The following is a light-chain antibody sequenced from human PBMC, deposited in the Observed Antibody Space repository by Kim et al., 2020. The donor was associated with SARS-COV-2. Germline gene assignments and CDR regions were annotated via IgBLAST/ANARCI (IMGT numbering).Light chain of an antibody. CDR3: QSYHTTYVR. V-gene: IGLV6-57*03. Sequence: KTLNIACTRSSGRVDSNYVQWYPQRPGNAPTTVIHENNHGPSGVPDRFSGSIDSSSNSASLTVSGLKTEDEADYYCQSYHTTYVRFGGGTQLTVL. CDR2: ENN. J-gene: IGLJ2*01. CDR1: SGRVDSNY.